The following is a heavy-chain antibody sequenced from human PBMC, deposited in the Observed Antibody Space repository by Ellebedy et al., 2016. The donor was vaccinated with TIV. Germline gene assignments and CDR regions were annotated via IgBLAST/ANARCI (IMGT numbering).Heavy chain of an antibody. J-gene: IGHJ5*02. Sequence: PGGSLRPSCTLPGGSISSYSWSWLRQPPGKGLEWIGYIYYIGIPNYNPSLKSRVTISVDTSKDQFSLKLSSVTAADTAVYYCAGLTWIAAAGTGWFDPWGLGTLVTVSS. V-gene: IGHV4-59*08. CDR2: IYYIGIP. CDR3: AGLTWIAAAGTGWFDP. D-gene: IGHD6-13*01. CDR1: GGSISSYS.